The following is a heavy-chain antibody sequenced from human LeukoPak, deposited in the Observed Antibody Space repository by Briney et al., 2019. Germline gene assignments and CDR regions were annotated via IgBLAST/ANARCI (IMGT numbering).Heavy chain of an antibody. V-gene: IGHV1-46*01. Sequence: ASVKVSCKASGYTFTSYYIHCVRQAPGQGLGCMGILNPNGGSRTYVQKFQGRVNMTRDMYTSTIYMELSSLRSDDTAVYYCGRGLTSSDYYTWGQGTLVTVSS. CDR2: LNPNGGSR. D-gene: IGHD3-22*01. J-gene: IGHJ5*02. CDR3: GRGLTSSDYYT. CDR1: GYTFTSYY.